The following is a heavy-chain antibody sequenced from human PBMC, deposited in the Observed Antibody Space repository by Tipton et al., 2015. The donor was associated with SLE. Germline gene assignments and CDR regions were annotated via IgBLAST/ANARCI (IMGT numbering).Heavy chain of an antibody. Sequence: TLSLTCAVYGGSFSGYYWSWIRQPPGKGLGWIGEINYSGSTYYNPSLKSRVTISVDTSKNQFSLKLSSVTAADTAVYYCAREVARQGLWFGELYYWGQGTLVTVSS. CDR2: INYSGST. V-gene: IGHV4-34*01. CDR3: AREVARQGLWFGELYY. CDR1: GGSFSGYY. J-gene: IGHJ4*02. D-gene: IGHD3-10*01.